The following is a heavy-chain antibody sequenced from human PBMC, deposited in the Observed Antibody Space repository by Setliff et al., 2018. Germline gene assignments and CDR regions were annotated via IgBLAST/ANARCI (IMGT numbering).Heavy chain of an antibody. CDR2: IHYSGTT. CDR3: ARTGTYRYFDY. Sequence: LSLTCTVSGASINSGTYYWAWIRQPPGKGLEWIGRIHYSGTTYYNASLKSRVTMSVDTSKNQFSLNLSSVTAADTAVYYCARTGTYRYFDYWGQGALVT. CDR1: GASINSGTYY. D-gene: IGHD1-26*01. V-gene: IGHV4-39*01. J-gene: IGHJ4*02.